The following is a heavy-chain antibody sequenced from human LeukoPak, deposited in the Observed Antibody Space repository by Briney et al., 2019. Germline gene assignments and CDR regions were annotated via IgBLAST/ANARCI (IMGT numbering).Heavy chain of an antibody. CDR1: GDSVSRSDSY. J-gene: IGHJ1*01. V-gene: IGHV4-39*01. CDR2: IYYSGRT. CDR3: ARRRYYDGSGYLE. D-gene: IGHD3-22*01. Sequence: PSETLSLTCSVSGDSVSRSDSYWDWLRQPPGKGLEWIGTIYYSGRTYYSPSLKSRVTMSVDPSNNQFSLNLRSVTAADTAVYYCARRRYYDGSGYLEWGQGTLLSVSS.